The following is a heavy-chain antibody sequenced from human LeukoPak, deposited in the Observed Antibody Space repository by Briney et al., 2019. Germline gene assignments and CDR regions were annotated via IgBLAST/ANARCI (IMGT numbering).Heavy chain of an antibody. V-gene: IGHV3-7*01. D-gene: IGHD5-12*01. CDR1: GFTFSSYW. CDR3: ARDGDIVATSDAFDI. CDR2: IKQDGSEK. J-gene: IGHJ3*02. Sequence: PGGSLRLSCAASGFTFSSYWMSWVRQAPGKGLEWVANIKQDGSEKYYVDSVKGRFTISRDNAKNSLYLQMNSLRAEDTAVYYCARDGDIVATSDAFDIWGQGTMVTVSS.